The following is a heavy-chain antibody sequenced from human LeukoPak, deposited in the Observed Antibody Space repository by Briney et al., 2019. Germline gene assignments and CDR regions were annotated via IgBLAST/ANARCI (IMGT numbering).Heavy chain of an antibody. CDR1: GGSIGSSSYY. D-gene: IGHD3-22*01. V-gene: IGHV4-30-4*08. CDR2: IYYSGST. CDR3: ARGIVSSGYY. Sequence: SETLSLTCTVSGGSIGSSSYYWSWIRQPPGKGLEWIGYIYYSGSTYYNPSLKSRVTISVDTSKNQFSLKLSSVTAADTAVYYRARGIVSSGYYWGQGTLVTVSS. J-gene: IGHJ4*02.